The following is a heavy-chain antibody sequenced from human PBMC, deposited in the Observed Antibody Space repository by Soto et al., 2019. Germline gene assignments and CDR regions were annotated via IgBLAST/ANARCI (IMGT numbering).Heavy chain of an antibody. CDR2: IMPVFPTP. D-gene: IGHD1-1*01. CDR1: GGTFSTSA. V-gene: IGHV1-69*12. J-gene: IGHJ6*02. Sequence: QVQLVQSGAEVKKPGSSVKVSCKASGGTFSTSAISWVRQAPGQGLEWVGGIMPVFPTPDYEQKFQGRVTITADESTTTAYLELTSLRTDDTAVYYCARDKDRLQLGSNYYYILDVWGQGTAITVSS. CDR3: ARDKDRLQLGSNYYYILDV.